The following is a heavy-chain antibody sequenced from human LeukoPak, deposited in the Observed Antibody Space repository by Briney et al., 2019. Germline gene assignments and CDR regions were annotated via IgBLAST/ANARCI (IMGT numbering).Heavy chain of an antibody. D-gene: IGHD3-10*01. Sequence: PGGSLRLSCAASGFTFSSYWMHWVRQAPGKGLVWVSRIRSDGSTTYTDSVKGRFTISRDNAKNTLHLQMNSLRAEDTAVYYCARAGDYGSGSCAFDMWGQGTMVTVSS. CDR2: IRSDGST. CDR1: GFTFSSYW. J-gene: IGHJ3*02. V-gene: IGHV3-74*01. CDR3: ARAGDYGSGSCAFDM.